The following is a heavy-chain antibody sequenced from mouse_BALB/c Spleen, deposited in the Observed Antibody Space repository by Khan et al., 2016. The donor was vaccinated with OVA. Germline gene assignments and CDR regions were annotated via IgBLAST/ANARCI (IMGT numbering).Heavy chain of an antibody. J-gene: IGHJ4*01. Sequence: EVELVESGGGLVQPGGSLKLSCATSGFTFSDYYMYWVRQTPEKRLEWVAYISNGGGSTYYPDTVKGRFTISRDNAKHTLYLQISRLKSEDTAMYYCARQLYGAMDHWGQGTSVTVSS. CDR1: GFTFSDYY. CDR3: ARQLYGAMDH. V-gene: IGHV5-12*02. CDR2: ISNGGGST. D-gene: IGHD2-12*01.